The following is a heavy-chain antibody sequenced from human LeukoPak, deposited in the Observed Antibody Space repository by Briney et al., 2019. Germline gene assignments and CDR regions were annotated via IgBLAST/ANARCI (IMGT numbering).Heavy chain of an antibody. CDR3: ARENDGDGYNPPGFDP. D-gene: IGHD5-24*01. J-gene: IGHJ5*02. V-gene: IGHV4-34*01. CDR1: GGSFSGYY. Sequence: SETLSLTCAVYGGSFSGYYWSWIRQPPGKGLEWIGEINHSGSTNYNPSLKSRVTISVDTSKNQFSLKLSSVTTADTAVYYCARENDGDGYNPPGFDPWGQGTLVTVSS. CDR2: INHSGST.